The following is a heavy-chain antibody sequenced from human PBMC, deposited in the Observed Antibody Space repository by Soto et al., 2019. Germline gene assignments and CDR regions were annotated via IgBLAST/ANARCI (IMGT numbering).Heavy chain of an antibody. D-gene: IGHD3-10*01. V-gene: IGHV3-11*01. CDR3: ARWVRYGSGSSGFDY. Sequence: SGGSLRLSCAASGFTFSDYYMSWIRQAPGKGLEWVSYISSSGSTIYYADSVKGRFTISRDNAKNSLYLQMNSLRAEDTAVYYCARWVRYGSGSSGFDYWGQGTLVTVSS. J-gene: IGHJ4*02. CDR2: ISSSGSTI. CDR1: GFTFSDYY.